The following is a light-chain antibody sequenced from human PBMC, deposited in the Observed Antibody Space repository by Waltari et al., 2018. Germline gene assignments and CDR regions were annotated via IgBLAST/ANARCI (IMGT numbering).Light chain of an antibody. CDR1: QSISSW. J-gene: IGKJ1*01. CDR3: QHYDGYPWT. CDR2: KAS. V-gene: IGKV1-5*03. Sequence: DIQLTQSPSTLYAYVGDRVTITCLASQSISSWLAWYQQKPGKAPKLLIYKASILESGVPSRFSGSGAGTEFTVTISSLQPDDFATYFCQHYDGYPWTFGQGTKVEIK.